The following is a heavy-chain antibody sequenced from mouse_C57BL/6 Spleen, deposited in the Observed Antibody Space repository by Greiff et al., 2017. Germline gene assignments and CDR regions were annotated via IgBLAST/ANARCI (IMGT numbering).Heavy chain of an antibody. Sequence: QVQLQQPGAELVKPGASVKLSCKASGYTFTSYWMQWVKQRPGQGLEWIGEIDPSDSYTNYNQKFKGKATVPVDISSSTAYMQLSSLTSEDSAVSYCAGSGGYWGQGTILTVSA. V-gene: IGHV1-50*01. J-gene: IGHJ2*01. CDR3: AGSGGY. CDR2: IDPSDSYT. CDR1: GYTFTSYW. D-gene: IGHD3-1*01.